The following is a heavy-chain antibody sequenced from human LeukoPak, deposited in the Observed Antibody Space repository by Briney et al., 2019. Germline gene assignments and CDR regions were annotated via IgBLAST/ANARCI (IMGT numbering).Heavy chain of an antibody. CDR3: ARETPGIAVAGTIDY. CDR2: IYHSGST. V-gene: IGHV4-59*12. Sequence: SETLSLTCTVSGGSISSYYWSWIRQPPGKGLEWIGYIYHSGSTYYNPSLKSRVTISVDRSKNQFSLKLSSVTAADTAVYYCARETPGIAVAGTIDYWGQGTLVTVSS. D-gene: IGHD6-19*01. CDR1: GGSISSYY. J-gene: IGHJ4*02.